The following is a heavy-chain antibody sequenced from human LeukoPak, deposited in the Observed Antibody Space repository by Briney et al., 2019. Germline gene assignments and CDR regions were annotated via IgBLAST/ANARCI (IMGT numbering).Heavy chain of an antibody. CDR3: ARGFGGLV. CDR2: ISRSSTYI. J-gene: IGHJ4*02. CDR1: GFTFSSYS. V-gene: IGHV3-21*01. D-gene: IGHD3-16*01. Sequence: AGGSLRLSCAASGFTFSSYSMNWVRQAPGKGLEWVSSISRSPGKGLEWVSSISRSSTYIYYADSVKGRFTISRDNAKNSLYLQMNSLRAEDTAVYYCARGFGGLVGGQGTLVTVSS.